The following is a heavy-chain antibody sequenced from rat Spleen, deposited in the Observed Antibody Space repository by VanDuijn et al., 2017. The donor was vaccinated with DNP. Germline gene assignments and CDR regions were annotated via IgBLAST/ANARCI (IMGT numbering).Heavy chain of an antibody. D-gene: IGHD1-4*01. CDR3: ATSGGPGIRRDWFAY. J-gene: IGHJ3*01. CDR2: ISPSGGGS. CDR1: GFTFSGYA. Sequence: EVQLVESGGGLVQPGRSLKFSCAASGFTFSGYAIHWIRQAPTKGLAWVASISPSGGGSYYRDSVKDRFTISRDNAENTLYLHMDSLRSEDTATYYCATSGGPGIRRDWFAYWGQGTLVTVSS. V-gene: IGHV5-19*01.